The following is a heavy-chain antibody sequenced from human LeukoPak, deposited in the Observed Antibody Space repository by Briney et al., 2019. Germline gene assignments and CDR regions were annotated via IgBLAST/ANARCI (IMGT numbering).Heavy chain of an antibody. CDR2: INQIGST. D-gene: IGHD3-22*01. CDR3: ARGPPTDYYDSSGFYYVFDY. Sequence: SETLSLTCAVYGGSFSGYYWSWIRQPPGKGLEWIGEINQIGSTNYNPSLKSRVTISVDTSKNQFSLKLSSVTAADTAVYFCARGPPTDYYDSSGFYYVFDYWGQGTLVTVSS. J-gene: IGHJ4*02. V-gene: IGHV4-34*01. CDR1: GGSFSGYY.